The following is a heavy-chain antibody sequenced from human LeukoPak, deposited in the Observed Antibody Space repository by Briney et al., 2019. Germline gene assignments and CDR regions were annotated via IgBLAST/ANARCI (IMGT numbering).Heavy chain of an antibody. J-gene: IGHJ3*02. CDR1: GFTFSSYS. V-gene: IGHV3-21*01. CDR3: ARESSESFDI. Sequence: KAGGSLRLSCAASGFTFSSYSMNWVRQAPGKGLEWVSSIGSRSTSIYYADSVKGRFTISRDNAKNSLYLQMNSLRAEDTAVYYCARESSESFDIWGQGTVVTVSS. CDR2: IGSRSTSI. D-gene: IGHD6-25*01.